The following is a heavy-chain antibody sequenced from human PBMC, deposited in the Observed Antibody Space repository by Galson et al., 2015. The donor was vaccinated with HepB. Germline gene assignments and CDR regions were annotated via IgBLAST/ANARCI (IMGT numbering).Heavy chain of an antibody. CDR1: GGSFSGYY. CDR2: INHSGST. V-gene: IGHV4-34*01. Sequence: ETLSLTCAVYGGSFSGYYWSWIRQPPGKGLEWIGEINHSGSTNYNPSLKSRVTISVDTSKNQFSLKLSSVTAADTAVYYCARRLRPRGNFGYFDLWGRGTLVTVSS. CDR3: ARRLRPRGNFGYFDL. D-gene: IGHD3-16*01. J-gene: IGHJ2*01.